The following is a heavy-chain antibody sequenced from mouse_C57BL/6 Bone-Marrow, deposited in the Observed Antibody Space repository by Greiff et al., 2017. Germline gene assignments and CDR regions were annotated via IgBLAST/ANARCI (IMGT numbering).Heavy chain of an antibody. J-gene: IGHJ1*03. CDR3: ARSQLGNWYFDV. CDR1: GYAFSSYW. CDR2: IYPGDGDT. Sequence: VQLVESGAELVKPGASVKISCKASGYAFSSYWMNWVKQRPGKGLEWIGQIYPGDGDTNYNGKFKGKATLTADKSSSTAYMQLSSLTSEDSAVYFCARSQLGNWYFDVWGTGTTVTVSS. V-gene: IGHV1-80*01. D-gene: IGHD4-1*02.